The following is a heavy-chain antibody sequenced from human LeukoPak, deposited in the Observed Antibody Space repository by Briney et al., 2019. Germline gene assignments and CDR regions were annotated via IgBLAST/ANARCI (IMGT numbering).Heavy chain of an antibody. D-gene: IGHD6-6*01. CDR3: AKDLSDSSLTY. Sequence: GGSLRLSCAASGFTFNYYAMNWVRQAPGKGLEWVSVISGSGGSTYYADSVKGRFTISRDNSKNTLYLQMNSLRAEDTAVYYCAKDLSDSSLTYWGQGTLVTVSS. CDR2: ISGSGGST. CDR1: GFTFNYYA. V-gene: IGHV3-23*01. J-gene: IGHJ4*02.